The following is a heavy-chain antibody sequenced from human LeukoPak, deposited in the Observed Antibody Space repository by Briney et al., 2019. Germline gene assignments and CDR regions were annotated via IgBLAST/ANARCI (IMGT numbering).Heavy chain of an antibody. CDR1: GYTFTSYG. CDR3: ARDIWDSSGWYVPFDY. Sequence: ASVKVSCKASGYTFTSYGISWVRQAPGQGLEWMGWISAYNGNTNYAQKLQGKVTMNTDTSTSTAYMELRSLRSDDTAVYYWARDIWDSSGWYVPFDYWGQGTLVTVSS. D-gene: IGHD6-19*01. V-gene: IGHV1-18*04. CDR2: ISAYNGNT. J-gene: IGHJ4*02.